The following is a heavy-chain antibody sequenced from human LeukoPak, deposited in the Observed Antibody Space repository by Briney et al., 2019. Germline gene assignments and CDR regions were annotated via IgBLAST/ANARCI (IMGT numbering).Heavy chain of an antibody. J-gene: IGHJ4*02. Sequence: ASETLSLTCTVSGGSISSYYWSWIRQPPGKGLEWIGYIYYSGSTNYNPPLKSRVTISVDTSKNQFSLKLSSVTAADTAVYYCARLFVSRSRDGYNYVLDYWGQGTLVTVSS. CDR3: ARLFVSRSRDGYNYVLDY. CDR1: GGSISSYY. CDR2: IYYSGST. D-gene: IGHD5-24*01. V-gene: IGHV4-59*08.